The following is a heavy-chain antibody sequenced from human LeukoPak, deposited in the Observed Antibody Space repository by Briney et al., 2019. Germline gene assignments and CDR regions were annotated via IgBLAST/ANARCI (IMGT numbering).Heavy chain of an antibody. CDR1: GGSISSYY. D-gene: IGHD5-12*01. V-gene: IGHV4-59*08. J-gene: IGHJ3*02. CDR3: LVATTDAFDI. Sequence: SETLSLTCTVSGGSISSYYWSWIRQPPGKGLEWIGYIYYSGSTNYNPSLKSRVTISVDTSKNQFSLKLSSVTAADTAVYYCLVATTDAFDIWGQGTMVTVSS. CDR2: IYYSGST.